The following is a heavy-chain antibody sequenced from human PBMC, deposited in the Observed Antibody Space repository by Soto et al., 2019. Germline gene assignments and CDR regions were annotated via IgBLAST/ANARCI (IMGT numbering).Heavy chain of an antibody. CDR3: SRRPHYDFWSGYFSNSEYWFDP. V-gene: IGHV4-59*08. CDR2: IYYSGST. J-gene: IGHJ5*02. Sequence: SETLSLTCTVSGGSISSYYWSWIRQPPGKGLERIWYIYYSGSTNYNPSLKSRVTISVDTSKNQFSLKLSFVTAADTAVYYCSRRPHYDFWSGYFSNSEYWFDPWGQGTLVTVSS. CDR1: GGSISSYY. D-gene: IGHD3-3*01.